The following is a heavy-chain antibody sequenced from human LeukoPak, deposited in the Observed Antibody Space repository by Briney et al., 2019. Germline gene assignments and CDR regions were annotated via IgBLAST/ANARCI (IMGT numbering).Heavy chain of an antibody. CDR3: ARADSSSWYWFDP. J-gene: IGHJ5*02. CDR2: MNPNSGNT. Sequence: ASVKVSCKASGYTFTSYGISWVRQATGQGLEWMGWMNPNSGNTGYAQKFQGRVTMTRNTSISTAYMELSSLRSEGTAVYYCARADSSSWYWFDPWGQGTLVTVSS. CDR1: GYTFTSYG. V-gene: IGHV1-8*02. D-gene: IGHD6-13*01.